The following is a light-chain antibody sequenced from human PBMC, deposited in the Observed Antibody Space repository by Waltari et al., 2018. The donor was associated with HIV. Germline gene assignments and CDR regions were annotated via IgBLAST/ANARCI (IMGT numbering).Light chain of an antibody. CDR1: TSAVDGYNY. V-gene: IGLV2-8*01. CDR3: ASYATSTNV. CDR2: GVS. J-gene: IGLJ1*01. Sequence: QSPLPQPPPSSRPPGPPATISCTGTTSAVDGYNYVPWYQLHPCKATKLMIYGVSKRRAGVPDRFSGSKSGNTASLTVSGLQSEDEADYFCASYATSTNVFGTGTKVTVL.